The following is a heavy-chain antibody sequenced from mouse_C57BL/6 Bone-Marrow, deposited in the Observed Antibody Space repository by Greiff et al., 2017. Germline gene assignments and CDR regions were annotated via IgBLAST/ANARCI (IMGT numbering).Heavy chain of an antibody. CDR2: ILPGSGST. CDR1: GYTFTGYW. CDR3: ARIRDGYYPLFDY. D-gene: IGHD2-3*01. J-gene: IGHJ2*01. V-gene: IGHV1-9*01. Sequence: VQLQQSGAELMKPGASVKLSCKATGYTFTGYWIEWVKQRPGHGLEWIGEILPGSGSTNYTEKFKGKATFTADTSSNTAYMQLSSLTTSDSAIYYCARIRDGYYPLFDYWGQGTTLTVSS.